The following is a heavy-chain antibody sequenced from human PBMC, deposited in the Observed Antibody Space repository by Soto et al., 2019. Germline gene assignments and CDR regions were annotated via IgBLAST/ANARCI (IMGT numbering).Heavy chain of an antibody. Sequence: GGSLRLSCAASGFTFSDHYMDWVRQAPGKGLEWVGRIRNKPNGYTREYAASVKGRFTISRDDSENTLYLQMNSLRVEDTAVYYWVRVQRGDTYGPDYWGQGTLVTVSS. J-gene: IGHJ4*02. D-gene: IGHD5-18*01. CDR2: IRNKPNGYTR. CDR1: GFTFSDHY. V-gene: IGHV3-72*01. CDR3: VRVQRGDTYGPDY.